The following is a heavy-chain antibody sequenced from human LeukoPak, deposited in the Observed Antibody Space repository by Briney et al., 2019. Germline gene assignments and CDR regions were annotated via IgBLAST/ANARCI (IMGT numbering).Heavy chain of an antibody. CDR2: IYHSGST. CDR3: ARGYCSGGSCYGGEGAFDI. CDR1: GGSISSGGYS. Sequence: PSQTLSLTCAVSGGSISSGGYSWSWIRQPPGKGLEWIGYIYHSGSTYYNPSLKSRVTISVDRSKNQFSLKLSSVTAADTAVYYCARGYCSGGSCYGGEGAFDIWGQGTMVTVSS. V-gene: IGHV4-30-2*01. J-gene: IGHJ3*02. D-gene: IGHD2-15*01.